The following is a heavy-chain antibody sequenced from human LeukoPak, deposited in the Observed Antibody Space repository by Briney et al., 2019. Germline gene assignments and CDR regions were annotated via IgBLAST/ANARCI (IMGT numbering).Heavy chain of an antibody. CDR3: ARGGITDYYYYYMDV. CDR2: MNPNSGNT. Sequence: ASVKVSCKXSGYTFTSYDINWVRQATGQGLEWMGWMNPNSGNTGYSQKFQGRVTITRNTSISTAYMELSSLRSEDTAVYYCARGGITDYYYYYMDVWGKGTTVTVSS. V-gene: IGHV1-8*03. CDR1: GYTFTSYD. J-gene: IGHJ6*03. D-gene: IGHD3-3*01.